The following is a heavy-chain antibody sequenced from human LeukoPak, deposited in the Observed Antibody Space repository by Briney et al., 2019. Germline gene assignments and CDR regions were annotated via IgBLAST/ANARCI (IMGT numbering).Heavy chain of an antibody. CDR3: AKHLTKYDYVFDY. CDR1: GGSFSGYY. J-gene: IGHJ4*02. D-gene: IGHD3-16*01. V-gene: IGHV4-59*05. Sequence: PSETLSLTCAVYGGSFSGYYWSWIRQPPGKGLEWIGSIYSSGGTSYNPSLKSRVTISVDTSKNQFSLNLRSVTAADTAVYYCAKHLTKYDYVFDYWGQGTLVPVSS. CDR2: IYSSGGT.